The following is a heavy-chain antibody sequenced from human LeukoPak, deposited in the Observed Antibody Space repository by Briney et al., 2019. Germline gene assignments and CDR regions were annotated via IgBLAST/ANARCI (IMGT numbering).Heavy chain of an antibody. Sequence: PSETLSLTCAVYGGSFSGYYWSWIRQPPGKGLEWIGEINHIGSTNYNPSLKTRVTISIDTSKNQFSLKLRFVTAADTAVYYCARVRCSGGSCPYYYYYYYMDVWGKGTTVTVSS. J-gene: IGHJ6*03. CDR2: INHIGST. CDR1: GGSFSGYY. CDR3: ARVRCSGGSCPYYYYYYYMDV. D-gene: IGHD2-15*01. V-gene: IGHV4-34*01.